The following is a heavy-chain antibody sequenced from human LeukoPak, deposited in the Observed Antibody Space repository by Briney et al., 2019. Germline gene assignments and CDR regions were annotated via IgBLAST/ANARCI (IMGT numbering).Heavy chain of an antibody. CDR3: AKSAKYDILTGWLAY. V-gene: IGHV3-30*18. CDR2: ISYDGSNK. D-gene: IGHD3-9*01. J-gene: IGHJ4*02. Sequence: PGRSLRLSCAASGFTFSSYGMHWVRQAPGKVLEWVAVISYDGSNKYYADSVKGRFTISRDNSKNTLYLQMNSLRAEDTAVYYCAKSAKYDILTGWLAYWGQGTLVTVSS. CDR1: GFTFSSYG.